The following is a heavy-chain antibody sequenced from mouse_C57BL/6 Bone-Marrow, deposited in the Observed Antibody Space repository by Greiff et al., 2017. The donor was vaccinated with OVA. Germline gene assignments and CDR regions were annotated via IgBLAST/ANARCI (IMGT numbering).Heavy chain of an antibody. V-gene: IGHV1-81*01. CDR3: GRYDYRWYWDVEG. CDR2: IYPRSAHP. D-gene: IGHD2-4*01. CDR1: GYTFTSYG. J-gene: IGHJ1*03. Sequence: VQGVESGAELARPGASVKLSCKASGYTFTSYGISWVKQSTGPGLEWIGEIYPRSAHPYYHEKFKGKATLTADQASSTAYMERRSLTSEDSAVYVCGRYDYRWYWDVEGWGTGTTVTVAS.